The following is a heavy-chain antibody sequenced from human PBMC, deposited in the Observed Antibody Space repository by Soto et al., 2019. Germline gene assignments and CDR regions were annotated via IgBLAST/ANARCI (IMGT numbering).Heavy chain of an antibody. D-gene: IGHD4-17*01. CDR2: IYYSGST. CDR3: ARHLSDYAVNTSGPLNWYFDL. CDR1: GGSISSSSYY. Sequence: QLQLQESGPGLVKPSETLSLTCTVSGGSISSSSYYWGWIRQPPGKGLEWIGSIYYSGSTYYNPYLKSRGTISVDTSKNQFSLKLGSVTAADTAVYYCARHLSDYAVNTSGPLNWYFDLWGRGTLVIVSS. V-gene: IGHV4-39*01. J-gene: IGHJ2*01.